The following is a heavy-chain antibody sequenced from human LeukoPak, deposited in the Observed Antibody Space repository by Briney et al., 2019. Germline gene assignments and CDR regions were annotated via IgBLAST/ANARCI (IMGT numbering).Heavy chain of an antibody. CDR3: ARGYQLLWGGWFDP. D-gene: IGHD2-2*01. CDR2: INHSEST. V-gene: IGHV4-34*01. Sequence: SETLSLTCAVYGGSFSGHYWSWIRQPPGKGLEWIGEINHSESTNYNPSLKSRVTISVDTSKNQFSLKLSSVIAADTAVYYCARGYQLLWGGWFDPWGQGTLVTVSS. CDR1: GGSFSGHY. J-gene: IGHJ5*02.